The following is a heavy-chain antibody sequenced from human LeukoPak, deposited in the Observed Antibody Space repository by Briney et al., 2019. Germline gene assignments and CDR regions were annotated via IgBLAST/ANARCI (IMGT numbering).Heavy chain of an antibody. D-gene: IGHD3-22*01. CDR2: ITGSGAST. V-gene: IGHV3-23*01. CDR1: GFTFSTQA. Sequence: PGGSLRLSCAASGFTFSTQAMSWVRQAPGKGLEWASSITGSGASTYYADSVKGRFTISRDNSKNTLYLQMNSLRAEDAAVYYCAKLDYYDTHWGQGTLVTVSS. CDR3: AKLDYYDTH. J-gene: IGHJ4*02.